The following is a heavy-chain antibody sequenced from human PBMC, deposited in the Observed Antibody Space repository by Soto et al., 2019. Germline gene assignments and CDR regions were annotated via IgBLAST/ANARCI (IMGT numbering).Heavy chain of an antibody. V-gene: IGHV1-3*01. J-gene: IGHJ4*02. CDR1: GYTFTSYA. Sequence: GASVKVSCKASGYTFTSYAMSWARQAPGQNLEWMGWINAGNGDTKYSQMFQGRVTITRDTSASAAYMELSSLRSEDTAVYYCARAEISAGLRPFDYWGQGSLVTVSS. D-gene: IGHD6-13*01. CDR2: INAGNGDT. CDR3: ARAEISAGLRPFDY.